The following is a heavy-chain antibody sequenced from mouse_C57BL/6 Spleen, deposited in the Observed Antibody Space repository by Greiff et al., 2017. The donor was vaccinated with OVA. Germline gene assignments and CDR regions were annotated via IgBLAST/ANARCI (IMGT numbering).Heavy chain of an antibody. CDR3: ARDSNYDYAMDY. V-gene: IGHV5-17*01. D-gene: IGHD2-5*01. Sequence: EVHLVESGGGLVKPGGSLKLSCAASGFTFRDYGMHWVRQAPEKGLAWVAYLSRGSSTIYYADTVKGRFTLSRDNAKNTLFLQMTSLRSEDTAMYYCARDSNYDYAMDYWGQGTSVTVSS. CDR1: GFTFRDYG. J-gene: IGHJ4*01. CDR2: LSRGSSTI.